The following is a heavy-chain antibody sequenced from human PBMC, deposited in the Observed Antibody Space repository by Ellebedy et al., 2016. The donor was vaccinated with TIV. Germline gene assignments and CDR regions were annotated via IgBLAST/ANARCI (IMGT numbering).Heavy chain of an antibody. CDR1: GFTFSSYA. J-gene: IGHJ4*02. D-gene: IGHD5-12*01. CDR2: ISGSGGST. Sequence: GESLKISXAASGFTFSSYAMSWVRQAPGKGLEWVSAISGSGGSTYYADSVKGRFTISRDNSKNTLYLQMSSLRAEDTAVYYCARRYSGYDPGLDYWGQGTLVTVSS. V-gene: IGHV3-23*01. CDR3: ARRYSGYDPGLDY.